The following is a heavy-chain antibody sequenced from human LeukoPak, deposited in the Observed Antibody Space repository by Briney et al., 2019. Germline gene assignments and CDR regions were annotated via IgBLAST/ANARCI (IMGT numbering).Heavy chain of an antibody. J-gene: IGHJ4*02. CDR1: GGSFSGYY. V-gene: IGHV4-34*01. CDR3: ARGRSSWYGAYYFDY. D-gene: IGHD6-13*01. CDR2: INHSGST. Sequence: SETLSLTCAVYGGSFSGYYWSWIRQPPGKGLEWIGEINHSGSTNYNPSLKSRVTISVDTSKSQFSLKLSSVTAADTAVYYCARGRSSWYGAYYFDYWGQGTLVTVSS.